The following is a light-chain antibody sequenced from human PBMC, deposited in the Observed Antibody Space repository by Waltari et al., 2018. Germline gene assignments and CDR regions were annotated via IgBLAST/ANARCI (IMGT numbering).Light chain of an antibody. J-gene: IGKJ2*01. CDR3: QQYNTYPFT. CDR1: QRISNW. V-gene: IGKV1-5*03. Sequence: DIQMTQSPSTLSASRGDRVTIPCRASQRISNWMAWYQQSPGKAPRLLIYMASSLETGVPSRFRGSGSGPEFTLTICSLQPGDFATYYCQQYNTYPFTFGLGTKLESK. CDR2: MAS.